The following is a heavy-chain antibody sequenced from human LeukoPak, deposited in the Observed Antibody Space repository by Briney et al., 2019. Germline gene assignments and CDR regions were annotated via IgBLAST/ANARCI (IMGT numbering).Heavy chain of an antibody. CDR2: ISGYNGNT. CDR3: ARDLSLGRHDDGEPFDS. V-gene: IGHV1-18*01. CDR1: GYTFTNHG. D-gene: IGHD4-17*01. Sequence: ASVKVSCKTSGYTFTNHGISWVRQAPGQVLEWMGWISGYNGNTNYVQKFRGRITMTTDTSTSTAYLQLRSLSSDDTALYYCARDLSLGRHDDGEPFDSWGQGTLVTVSS. J-gene: IGHJ4*02.